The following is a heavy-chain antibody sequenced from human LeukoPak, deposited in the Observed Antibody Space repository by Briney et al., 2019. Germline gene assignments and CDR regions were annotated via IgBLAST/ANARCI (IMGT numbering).Heavy chain of an antibody. J-gene: IGHJ4*02. CDR2: INPNSGGT. V-gene: IGHV1-2*02. CDR1: GYVFTVYY. Sequence: ASVKVSCKASGYVFTVYYMHWVRQAPGQGLEWMAWINPNSGGTNYAQKFQGRVTMTRDTSISTAYLELSRLRSDDTAVYYCARPYYYDSSGYWLDSWGQGTLVTVSS. D-gene: IGHD3-22*01. CDR3: ARPYYYDSSGYWLDS.